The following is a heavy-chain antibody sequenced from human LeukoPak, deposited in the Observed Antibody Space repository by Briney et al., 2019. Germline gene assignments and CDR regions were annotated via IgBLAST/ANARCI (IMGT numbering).Heavy chain of an antibody. CDR2: IYYSGST. D-gene: IGHD3-22*01. Sequence: TLSLTCPVSGGSISSGGYYWSWIRQHPGKGLEWIGYIYYSGSTYYNPSLKSRVTISVDTSKNQFSLKLSSVTAADTAVYYCAREGYYDSRGVFDYWGQGTLVTVSS. CDR3: AREGYYDSRGVFDY. V-gene: IGHV4-31*03. CDR1: GGSISSGGYY. J-gene: IGHJ4*02.